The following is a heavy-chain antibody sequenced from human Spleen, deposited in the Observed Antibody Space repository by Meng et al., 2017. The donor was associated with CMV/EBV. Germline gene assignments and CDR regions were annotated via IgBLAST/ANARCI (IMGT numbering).Heavy chain of an antibody. V-gene: IGHV4-34*01. D-gene: IGHD3-3*01. CDR3: ARGRRRYSFWSDHIGGWFDP. CDR1: SFSGYY. Sequence: SFSGYYWRWIRQPPGKGLEWIGEINHSGSTNYNPSLKSRVATSVDTSKNQFSLKLSSVTAADTAVYYCARGRRRYSFWSDHIGGWFDPWGQGTLVTVSS. CDR2: INHSGST. J-gene: IGHJ5*02.